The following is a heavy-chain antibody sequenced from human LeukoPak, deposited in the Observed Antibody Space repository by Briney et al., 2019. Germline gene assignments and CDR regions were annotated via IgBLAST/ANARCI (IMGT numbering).Heavy chain of an antibody. CDR1: GGSFSGYY. J-gene: IGHJ4*02. V-gene: IGHV4-34*01. D-gene: IGHD4-17*01. Sequence: SETLSLTCAVYGGSFSGYYWSWIRQPPGKGLEWIGEINHSGSTNYNPSLKSRVTISVDTSKNQFSLKLSSVTAADTAVYYCARAGGTVTTTPPFDYWGQGTLVTVSS. CDR3: ARAGGTVTTTPPFDY. CDR2: INHSGST.